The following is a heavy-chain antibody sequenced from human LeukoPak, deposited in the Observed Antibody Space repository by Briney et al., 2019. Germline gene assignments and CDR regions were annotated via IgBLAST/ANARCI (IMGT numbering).Heavy chain of an antibody. CDR1: GFTFSSYG. Sequence: GGSLRLSCAASGFTFSSYGMHWVRQAPGKGLEWVAVISYDGSNKYYADSVQGRFTISRDNAKSTLYLQMNSLGAEDTAVYYCARAGYYRFDYWGQGTQVTVSS. J-gene: IGHJ4*02. V-gene: IGHV3-30*12. D-gene: IGHD4-11*01. CDR2: ISYDGSNK. CDR3: ARAGYYRFDY.